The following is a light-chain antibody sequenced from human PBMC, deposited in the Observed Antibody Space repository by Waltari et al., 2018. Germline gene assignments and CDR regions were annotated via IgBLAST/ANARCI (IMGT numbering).Light chain of an antibody. CDR3: SSYSTTSTLVL. CDR1: SADIGGFDY. J-gene: IGLJ2*01. V-gene: IGLV2-14*01. Sequence: QSALTQPASVSGSPGQSIPIPCTGTSADIGGFDYVSWYQHRPGKAPKLMIYEVSNRASGISNRFSGSKSGSTASLTISGLQTEDESDYYCSSYSTTSTLVLFGGGTKVTVL. CDR2: EVS.